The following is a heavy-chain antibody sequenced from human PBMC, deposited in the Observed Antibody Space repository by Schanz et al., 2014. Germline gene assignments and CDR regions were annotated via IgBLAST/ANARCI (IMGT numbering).Heavy chain of an antibody. Sequence: QVQLVQSGAEVKKPGSSVNVSCEASGGTFGRYTISWLRQAPGQGLEWMGRNIHVLGVTNYAQKFQGRLAITVDQSKTTACREWSGLTSEDTALYDCARGGVEMATIREAFDLWGQGATVTVS. V-gene: IGHV1-69*02. CDR3: ARGGVEMATIREAFDL. CDR1: GGTFGRYT. D-gene: IGHD3-16*01. J-gene: IGHJ3*01. CDR2: NIHVLGVT.